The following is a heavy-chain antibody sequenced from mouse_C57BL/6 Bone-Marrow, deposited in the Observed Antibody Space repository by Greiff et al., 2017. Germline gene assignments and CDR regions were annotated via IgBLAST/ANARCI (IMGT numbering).Heavy chain of an antibody. CDR3: ARSLWWRQECLAY. Sequence: QVQLQQPGAELVKPGASVKMSCKASGYTFTSYWITWVKQRPGQGLEWIGDIYPGSGSTNYNEKFKSKATLTVDTSSSTAYMQRSSLTSEDSAVYECARSLWWRQECLAYWGQGTLVTVSA. V-gene: IGHV1-55*01. D-gene: IGHD1-1*02. CDR2: IYPGSGST. J-gene: IGHJ3*01. CDR1: GYTFTSYW.